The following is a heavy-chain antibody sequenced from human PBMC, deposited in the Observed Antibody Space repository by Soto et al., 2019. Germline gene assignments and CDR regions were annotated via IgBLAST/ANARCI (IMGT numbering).Heavy chain of an antibody. V-gene: IGHV4-39*01. Sequence: SETLSLTCTVSGGSISSSSYYWGWIRQPPGKGLEWIGSIYYSGSTYYNPSLKSRVTISVDTSKNQFSLKLSSVTAADTAVYYCARQVVRITIFGVVIDYYGMDVWGQGNTVTVYS. J-gene: IGHJ6*02. D-gene: IGHD3-3*01. CDR3: ARQVVRITIFGVVIDYYGMDV. CDR1: GGSISSSSYY. CDR2: IYYSGST.